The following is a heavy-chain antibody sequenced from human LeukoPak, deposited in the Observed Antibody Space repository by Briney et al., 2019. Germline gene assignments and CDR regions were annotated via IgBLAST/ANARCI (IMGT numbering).Heavy chain of an antibody. J-gene: IGHJ4*02. V-gene: IGHV3-48*03. Sequence: PGGSLRLSCTASGFTLSSYEMNWVRQAPGKGLEWVSYIRSRGGTIYYADSVKGRFTISRDNAKNSLYLQMNSLRAEDTAVYYCARDFGRWFLDYWGQGTLVTVS. D-gene: IGHD4-23*01. CDR2: IRSRGGTI. CDR1: GFTLSSYE. CDR3: ARDFGRWFLDY.